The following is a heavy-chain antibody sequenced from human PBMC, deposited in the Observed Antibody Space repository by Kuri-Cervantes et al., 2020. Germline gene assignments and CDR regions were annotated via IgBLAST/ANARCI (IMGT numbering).Heavy chain of an antibody. V-gene: IGHV3-30*19. D-gene: IGHD3-16*01. Sequence: GGSLRLSCAASGFTFSSYGMHWVRQAPGKGLEWVAVISYDGSNKYYADSVKGRFTISRDNSKNTLYLQMNSLRAEDTAVYYCARDFYVDWFDPWGQGTLVTVSS. J-gene: IGHJ5*02. CDR3: ARDFYVDWFDP. CDR1: GFTFSSYG. CDR2: ISYDGSNK.